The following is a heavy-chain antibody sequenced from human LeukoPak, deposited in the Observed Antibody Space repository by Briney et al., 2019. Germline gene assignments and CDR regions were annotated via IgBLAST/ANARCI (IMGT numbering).Heavy chain of an antibody. V-gene: IGHV3-30-3*01. D-gene: IGHD3-22*01. CDR1: GFTFNSYE. J-gene: IGHJ6*02. CDR2: ISYDGSNK. CDR3: ARGRSRDRAYGMDV. Sequence: PGGSLRLSCAASGFTFNSYEMHWVRQAPGKGLEWVAVISYDGSNKYYADFVKGRFTFSRDNSKNTVHLQMNSLRAEDTAVYYCARGRSRDRAYGMDVWGPGTTVTVSS.